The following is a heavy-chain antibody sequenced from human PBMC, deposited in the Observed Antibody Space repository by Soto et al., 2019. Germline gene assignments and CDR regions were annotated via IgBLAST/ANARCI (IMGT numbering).Heavy chain of an antibody. V-gene: IGHV1-69*08. CDR3: ARDTVPEAAPDNWFDP. D-gene: IGHD6-6*01. J-gene: IGHJ5*02. CDR1: GGTFSSYT. CDR2: IIPILGIA. Sequence: QVQLVQSGAEVKKPGSSVKVSCKASGGTFSSYTISWVRQAPGQGLEWMGRIIPILGIANYAQKFQGRVTITADKSTSTAYMELSSLRSEDTAVYYCARDTVPEAAPDNWFDPWGQGTLVTVSS.